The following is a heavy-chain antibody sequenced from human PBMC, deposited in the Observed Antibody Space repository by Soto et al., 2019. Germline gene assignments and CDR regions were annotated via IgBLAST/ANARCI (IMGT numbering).Heavy chain of an antibody. D-gene: IGHD5-12*01. CDR1: GGTFSSYA. V-gene: IGHV1-69*01. CDR2: IIPIFGTA. Sequence: QVQLVQSGAEVKKPGSSVKVSCKASGGTFSSYAISWVRQAPGQGLEWMGGIIPIFGTANYAQKFQGRVTITADESTSTAYMELSSLRSEDTAVYYCARASLSVATKMYYFDYWGQGTLVTVSS. J-gene: IGHJ4*02. CDR3: ARASLSVATKMYYFDY.